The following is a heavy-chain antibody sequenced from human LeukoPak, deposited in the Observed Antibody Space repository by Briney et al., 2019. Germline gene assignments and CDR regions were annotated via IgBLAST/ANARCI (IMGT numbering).Heavy chain of an antibody. CDR1: GYTFTSYD. Sequence: ASVKVSCKASGYTFTSYDINWVRQATGQGLEWMGWMNPNSGNTGYAQKFQGRVTMTRNTSISTAYMELSSLRSEDTAVYYCCVIHDGRRSNFDYWGQGTLVTVSS. D-gene: IGHD3-10*01. V-gene: IGHV1-8*01. J-gene: IGHJ4*02. CDR2: MNPNSGNT. CDR3: CVIHDGRRSNFDY.